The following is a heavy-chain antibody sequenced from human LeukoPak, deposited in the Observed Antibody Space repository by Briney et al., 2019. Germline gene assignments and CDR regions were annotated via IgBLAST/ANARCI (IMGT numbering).Heavy chain of an antibody. CDR2: IYYSGST. J-gene: IGHJ4*02. V-gene: IGHV4-39*01. D-gene: IGHD5-12*01. Sequence: SETLSLTCTVSGGSISSSSYYWGWIRQPPGKGLEWIGSIYYSGSTYYNPSLKSRVTISVDTSKSQFSLKLSSVTAADTAVYYCARSIVATMSFDYWGQGTLVTVSS. CDR3: ARSIVATMSFDY. CDR1: GGSISSSSYY.